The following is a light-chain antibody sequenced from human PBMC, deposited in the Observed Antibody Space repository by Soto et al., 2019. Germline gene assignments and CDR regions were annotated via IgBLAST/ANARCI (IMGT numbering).Light chain of an antibody. CDR3: QQRSNWPIT. CDR1: QSVSSN. V-gene: IGKV3-15*01. Sequence: EIVMTQSPATLSVSPGETATLYCRASQSVSSNLAWYQQKPGQAPRLLIYGASTRATGIPARFSGSGSGTEFTLTISSLQPDDFATYYCQQRSNWPITFGQGTRLEIK. CDR2: GAS. J-gene: IGKJ5*01.